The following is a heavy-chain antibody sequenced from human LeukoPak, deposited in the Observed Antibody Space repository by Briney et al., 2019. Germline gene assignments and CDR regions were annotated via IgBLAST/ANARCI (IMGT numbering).Heavy chain of an antibody. CDR2: INPNSGGT. CDR3: ARGYGSGKYMDV. CDR1: GYTSTGYY. D-gene: IGHD3-10*01. J-gene: IGHJ6*03. V-gene: IGHV1-2*06. Sequence: ASVKVSRKASGYTSTGYYMHWVRQAPGQGLEWMGRINPNSGGTNYAQKFQGRVTMTRDTSISTAYMELSRLRSDDTAVYYCARGYGSGKYMDVWGKGTTVTVSS.